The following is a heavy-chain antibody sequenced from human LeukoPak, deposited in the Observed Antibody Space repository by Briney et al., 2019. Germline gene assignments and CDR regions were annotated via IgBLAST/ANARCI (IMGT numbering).Heavy chain of an antibody. Sequence: PGRSLRLSCAASGFTFSSYGMYWVRQAPGKGLEWVAVIWNDGSNKYYADSVKGRFTISRDNSKNTLYLQMNCLRAEDTAVYYCARIHPLYYYDSSGYGAFDIWGQGTMVTVSS. D-gene: IGHD3-22*01. J-gene: IGHJ3*02. CDR2: IWNDGSNK. CDR1: GFTFSSYG. CDR3: ARIHPLYYYDSSGYGAFDI. V-gene: IGHV3-33*01.